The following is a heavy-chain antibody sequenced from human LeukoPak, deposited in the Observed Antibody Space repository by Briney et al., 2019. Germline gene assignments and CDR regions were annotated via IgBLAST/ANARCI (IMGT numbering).Heavy chain of an antibody. CDR3: ARGEYRGYDYVWGSYRYRSFDY. CDR2: IGTAGDT. CDR1: GFTFSSYD. D-gene: IGHD3-16*02. V-gene: IGHV3-13*01. Sequence: SGGSLRLSCAASGFTFSSYDMHWVRQATGKGLEWVSAIGTAGDTYYPGSVKGRFTISRENAKNSLYLQMNSLRAGDTAVYYCARGEYRGYDYVWGSYRYRSFDYWGQGTLVTVSS. J-gene: IGHJ4*02.